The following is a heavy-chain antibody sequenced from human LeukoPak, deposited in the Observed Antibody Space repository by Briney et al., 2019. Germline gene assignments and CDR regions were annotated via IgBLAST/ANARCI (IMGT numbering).Heavy chain of an antibody. Sequence: GESLKISCKGSGYSFSTYWTGWVRQMPGKGLEWMGTIYPDASDIRYTPSFQGQVTISADKSINTAYLQWSSLKASDTAMYYCATTPYYSTNGYCDYWGQGTPVTVSS. J-gene: IGHJ4*02. D-gene: IGHD2-8*01. CDR3: ATTPYYSTNGYCDY. CDR1: GYSFSTYW. CDR2: IYPDASDI. V-gene: IGHV5-51*01.